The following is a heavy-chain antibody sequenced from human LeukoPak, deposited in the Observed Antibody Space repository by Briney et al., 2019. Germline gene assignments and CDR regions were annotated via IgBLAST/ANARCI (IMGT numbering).Heavy chain of an antibody. D-gene: IGHD5/OR15-5a*01. Sequence: ASVKVSCKASGYTFTSYDINWVRQATGQGLEWMGWMNPNSGNTDYAQKFQGRVTMTRNTSISTAYMELSSLRSEDTAVYYCASSTTVTGWFDPWGQGTLVTVSS. CDR3: ASSTTVTGWFDP. V-gene: IGHV1-8*01. CDR2: MNPNSGNT. J-gene: IGHJ5*02. CDR1: GYTFTSYD.